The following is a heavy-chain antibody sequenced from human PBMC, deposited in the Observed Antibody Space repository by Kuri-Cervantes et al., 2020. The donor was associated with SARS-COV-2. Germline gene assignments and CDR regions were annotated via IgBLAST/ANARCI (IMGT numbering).Heavy chain of an antibody. CDR1: EFTFSSYD. V-gene: IGHV3-21*01. Sequence: GESLKISCAASEFTFSSYDMTWVRQAPGMGLEWVSSISSGSDYIYYADSVKGRFTVSRDNAENSLYLQMNSLGVGDTAVYYCGRHRGYCSGGGCYSTGFSFDYWGQGALVTVSS. D-gene: IGHD2-15*01. J-gene: IGHJ4*02. CDR2: ISSGSDYI. CDR3: GRHRGYCSGGGCYSTGFSFDY.